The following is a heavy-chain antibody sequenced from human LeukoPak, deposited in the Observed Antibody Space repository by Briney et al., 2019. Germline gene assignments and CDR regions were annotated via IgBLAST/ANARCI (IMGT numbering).Heavy chain of an antibody. CDR1: GFTFTTYW. CDR3: ARDKKGDNSWDY. D-gene: IGHD3-9*01. V-gene: IGHV3-7*03. Sequence: GGSLRLSCAASGFTFTTYWMGWVRQAPGKGLEWVANIKQDGSEKYYVDSVKGRFTISRDNAKNSLYLQMNSLRAEDTALYYCARDKKGDNSWDYWGQGTLVTVSS. J-gene: IGHJ4*02. CDR2: IKQDGSEK.